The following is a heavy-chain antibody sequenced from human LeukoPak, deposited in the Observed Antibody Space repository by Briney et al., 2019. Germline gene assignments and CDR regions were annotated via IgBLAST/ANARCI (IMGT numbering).Heavy chain of an antibody. CDR3: ARLDYGSGTYYHFDY. CDR1: GYTFTSYY. CDR2: ISPYSGDT. J-gene: IGHJ4*02. Sequence: ASVKVSCKASGYTFTSYYMHRVRQAPGQGLEWMGWISPYSGDTNYAQKLQDRVTMTTDTSTSTAYMELRSLRSDDTAVYYCARLDYGSGTYYHFDYWGQGTLVTVSS. V-gene: IGHV1-18*04. D-gene: IGHD3-10*01.